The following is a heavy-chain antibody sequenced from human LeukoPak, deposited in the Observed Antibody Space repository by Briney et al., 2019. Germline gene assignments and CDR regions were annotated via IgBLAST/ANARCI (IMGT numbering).Heavy chain of an antibody. CDR1: GGAMRTSIYY. V-gene: IGHV4-39*01. CDR2: IYYSGTT. CDR3: ASRWEYNHGYPRFDQ. D-gene: IGHD3-22*01. Sequence: PSETLSLTCAVSGGAMRTSIYYWGWIRQAPGKGLEWIGSIYYSGTTYYNPSLKSRVSISINTSSNQFSLKLTSVTAADTAVFYCASRWEYNHGYPRFDQWGQGILVTVSS. J-gene: IGHJ4*02.